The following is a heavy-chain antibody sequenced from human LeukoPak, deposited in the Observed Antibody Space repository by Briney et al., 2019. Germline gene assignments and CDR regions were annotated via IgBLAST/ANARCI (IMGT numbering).Heavy chain of an antibody. J-gene: IGHJ5*02. CDR3: AKDGTEFNYYGSGSHASPNWFDP. Sequence: GGSLRLSCAASGFTFSGYAMSWVRQAPGKGLEWVSAISGSGGSTYYADSVKGRFTISRDNSKNTLYLQMNSLRAEDTAVYYCAKDGTEFNYYGSGSHASPNWFDPWGQGTLVTVSS. V-gene: IGHV3-23*01. CDR1: GFTFSGYA. CDR2: ISGSGGST. D-gene: IGHD3-10*01.